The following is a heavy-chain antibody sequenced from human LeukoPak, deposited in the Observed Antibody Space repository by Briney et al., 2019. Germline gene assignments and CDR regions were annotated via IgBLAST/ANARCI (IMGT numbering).Heavy chain of an antibody. Sequence: GGSLRLSCAASGFTFSRYGMHWVRQAPGKGLEWVAVVSYDGGNKYYTDSVKGRFTISRDNSNKTVYLQMNSLRAEDTAVYYCAKEGRYGDYFDYWGQGTLVTVSS. J-gene: IGHJ4*02. D-gene: IGHD4/OR15-4a*01. CDR1: GFTFSRYG. CDR2: VSYDGGNK. CDR3: AKEGRYGDYFDY. V-gene: IGHV3-30*18.